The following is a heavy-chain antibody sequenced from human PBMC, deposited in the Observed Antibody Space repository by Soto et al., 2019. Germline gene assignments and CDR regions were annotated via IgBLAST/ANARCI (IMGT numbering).Heavy chain of an antibody. D-gene: IGHD6-6*01. Sequence: GGSLRLSCAASGFTFSSYAMHWVRQAPGKGLEWVAVISYDGSNKYYADSVKGRFTISRDNSKNTLYLQMNSLRAEDTAVYYCARKQLVLYYYGMDVWGQGTTVTVSS. V-gene: IGHV3-30-3*01. CDR3: ARKQLVLYYYGMDV. CDR1: GFTFSSYA. CDR2: ISYDGSNK. J-gene: IGHJ6*02.